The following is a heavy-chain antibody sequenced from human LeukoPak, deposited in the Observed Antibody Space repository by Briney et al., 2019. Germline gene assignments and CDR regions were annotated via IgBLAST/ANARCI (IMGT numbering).Heavy chain of an antibody. CDR1: GGTFSSYA. CDR3: AREPVAGTSGAFDI. Sequence: ASVKVSCKASGGTFSSYAISWVRQAPGQGLEWMGGIIPIFGTASYAQKFQGRVTITADESTSTAYMELSSLRSEDTAVYYCAREPVAGTSGAFDIWGQGTMVTVSS. D-gene: IGHD6-19*01. V-gene: IGHV1-69*13. J-gene: IGHJ3*02. CDR2: IIPIFGTA.